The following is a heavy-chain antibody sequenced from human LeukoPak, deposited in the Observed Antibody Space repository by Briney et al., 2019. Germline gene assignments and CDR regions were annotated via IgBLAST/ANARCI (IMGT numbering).Heavy chain of an antibody. CDR2: IRYDGSNK. CDR1: GFTFSSYG. Sequence: GGSLRLSCAASGFTFSSYGMHWVRQAPGKGLEWVAFIRYDGSNKYYVDSVKGRFTISRDNSKNTLFLQMNSLRAEDTAVYYCAKVGSSGYYVDYWGQGTLVTVSS. V-gene: IGHV3-30*02. J-gene: IGHJ4*02. CDR3: AKVGSSGYYVDY. D-gene: IGHD3-22*01.